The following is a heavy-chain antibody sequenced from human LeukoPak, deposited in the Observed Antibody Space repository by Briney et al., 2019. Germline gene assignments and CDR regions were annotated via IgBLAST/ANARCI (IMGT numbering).Heavy chain of an antibody. J-gene: IGHJ5*02. Sequence: GGSLRLSCAASGFTFSSYWMHWVRQAPGKGLVWVSRIKSDGSSTNYADSVKGRFNIPRDNAKNTLYLQMNSLRAEDTAVYYCARESGYYGSGFDPWGQGTLVTVSS. CDR1: GFTFSSYW. CDR3: ARESGYYGSGFDP. V-gene: IGHV3-74*01. D-gene: IGHD3-10*01. CDR2: IKSDGSST.